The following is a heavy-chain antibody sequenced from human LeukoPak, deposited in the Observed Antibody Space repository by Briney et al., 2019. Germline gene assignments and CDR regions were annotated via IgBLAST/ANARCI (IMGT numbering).Heavy chain of an antibody. V-gene: IGHV1-46*01. Sequence: ASVKVSCKASGYTFTSYYMHWVRQAPGQGLEWMGIINPSGGSTSYAQKFQGRVTMTRDMSISTAYMELSRLRSDDTAVYYCARSPHILTGENFDYWGQGTLVTVSS. CDR3: ARSPHILTGENFDY. CDR2: INPSGGST. CDR1: GYTFTSYY. D-gene: IGHD3-9*01. J-gene: IGHJ4*02.